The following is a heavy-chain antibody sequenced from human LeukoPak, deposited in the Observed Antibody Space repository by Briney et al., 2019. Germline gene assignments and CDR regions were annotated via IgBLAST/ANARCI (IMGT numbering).Heavy chain of an antibody. CDR3: ARDQFIHAFGI. CDR2: IYSTTTYI. D-gene: IGHD5-24*01. Sequence: GGSLRLSCAASGFTFSSFSMNWVRQAPGKRLEWVSSIYSTTTYIYYADSVKGRFTISRDNAENSLYLQMNSLRAEDTAVYYCARDQFIHAFGIWGQGTMVTVSS. CDR1: GFTFSSFS. J-gene: IGHJ3*02. V-gene: IGHV3-21*01.